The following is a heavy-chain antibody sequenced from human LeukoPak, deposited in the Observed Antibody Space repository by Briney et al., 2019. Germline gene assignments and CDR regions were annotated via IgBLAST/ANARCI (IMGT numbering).Heavy chain of an antibody. CDR3: ARSPFDWLLYGRGWFDP. V-gene: IGHV6-1*01. D-gene: IGHD3-9*01. J-gene: IGHJ5*02. CDR1: GDSVSSNDAA. Sequence: SQTLSPTCAISGDSVSSNDAAWNWIRQSPSRGLEWLGRTFYRSKWYYDSAVSVKSRITINPDTSKNQFSLQLNSVTPEDTAVYYCARSPFDWLLYGRGWFDPWGQGTLVTVSS. CDR2: TFYRSKWYY.